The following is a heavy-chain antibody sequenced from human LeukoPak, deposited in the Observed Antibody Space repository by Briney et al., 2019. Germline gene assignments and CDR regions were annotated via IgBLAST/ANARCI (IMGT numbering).Heavy chain of an antibody. J-gene: IGHJ4*02. D-gene: IGHD3-22*01. CDR2: ISGSGGST. Sequence: PGGSLRLSCAASGFSFSSFAMSWVRQAPGKGLEWVSAISGSGGSTYYADSVKGRFTISRDNAKNSLYLQMNSLRAEDTAVYYCARDYYDSSGEIDYWGQGTLVTVSS. CDR3: ARDYYDSSGEIDY. CDR1: GFSFSSFA. V-gene: IGHV3-23*01.